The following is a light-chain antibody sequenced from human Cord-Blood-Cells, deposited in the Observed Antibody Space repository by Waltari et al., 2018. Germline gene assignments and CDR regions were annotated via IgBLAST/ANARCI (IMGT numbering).Light chain of an antibody. V-gene: IGLV3-27*01. CDR1: VLAKKY. CDR2: KDS. CDR3: YSAADNHYV. J-gene: IGLJ1*01. Sequence: SYELTQPSSVSVPPGQQARLTCSGDVLAKKYARWFQQKPGQAPVLVIYKDSERPSGIPERFSGSSSGTTVTLTISGAQVEDEADYYCYSAADNHYVFGTGTKVTVL.